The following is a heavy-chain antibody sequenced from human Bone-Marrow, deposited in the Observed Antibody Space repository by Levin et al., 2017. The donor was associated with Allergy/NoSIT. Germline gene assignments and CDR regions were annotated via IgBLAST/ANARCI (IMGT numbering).Heavy chain of an antibody. CDR3: ARSGSKGNNWFDP. J-gene: IGHJ5*02. CDR2: IYYSGST. V-gene: IGHV4-31*03. Sequence: SETLSLTCTVSGGSISSGGYYWSWIRQHPGKGLEWIGYIYYSGSTYYNPSLKSRVTISVDTSKNQFSLKLSSVTAADTAVYYCARSGSKGNNWFDPWGQGTLVTVSS. D-gene: IGHD2-15*01. CDR1: GGSISSGGYY.